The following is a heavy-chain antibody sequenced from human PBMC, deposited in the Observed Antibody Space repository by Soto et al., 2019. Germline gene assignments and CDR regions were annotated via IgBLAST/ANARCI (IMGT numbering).Heavy chain of an antibody. CDR1: GFTFSSYS. D-gene: IGHD3-22*01. Sequence: GGSLRLSCAASGFTFSSYSMKWVRQAPGKGLEWVSQINSSITTIYYADSVKGRFTISRDNSKNTLYLQMNTLRAEDTAMYYCSRSTMIGLLSHWGQGTLVTVSS. CDR2: INSSITTI. J-gene: IGHJ4*02. V-gene: IGHV3-48*01. CDR3: SRSTMIGLLSH.